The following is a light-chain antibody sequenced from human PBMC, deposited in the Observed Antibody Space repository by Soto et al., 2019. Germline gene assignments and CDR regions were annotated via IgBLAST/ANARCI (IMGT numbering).Light chain of an antibody. Sequence: QSVLTQPASVSWPPGQSNAVSCTGTSRDVGSYNSVSWYQQYPGKAPKLMIHDVNNRPSGVSDRFSGSKSGNTASLTISGLQAVGAADYYCSSFTSSTSYVFGSGTKVTV. J-gene: IGLJ1*01. CDR2: DVN. V-gene: IGLV2-14*01. CDR3: SSFTSSTSYV. CDR1: SRDVGSYNS.